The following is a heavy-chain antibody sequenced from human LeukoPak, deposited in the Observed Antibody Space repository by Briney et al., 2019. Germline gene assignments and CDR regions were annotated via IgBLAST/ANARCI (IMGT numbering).Heavy chain of an antibody. V-gene: IGHV4-31*03. J-gene: IGHJ4*02. CDR1: GGSISSGGYY. CDR3: ARSTRTAALN. CDR2: IYSSGST. Sequence: SETLSLTCTVSGGSISSGGYYWSWIRQHPGKSLEWIGYIYSSGSTYYNPSLKSRVTISVDTSKNQFSLKLSSVTAADTAVYYCARSTRTAALNWGQGTLVTVSS. D-gene: IGHD2-2*01.